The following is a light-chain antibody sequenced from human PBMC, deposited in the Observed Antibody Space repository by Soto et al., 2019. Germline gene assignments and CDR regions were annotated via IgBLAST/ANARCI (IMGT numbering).Light chain of an antibody. CDR2: GAS. V-gene: IGKV3-20*01. Sequence: EIFLTQSPYTLSLSPLEIATLSSRPSQSVSSKYLAWYQQKPGQAPRLLIYGASSRAAGVPDRFSGSASGTDFTLTIRRLEPEDFAMYYCQQYGGSLWTFGQGTKVDIK. CDR1: QSVSSKY. CDR3: QQYGGSLWT. J-gene: IGKJ1*01.